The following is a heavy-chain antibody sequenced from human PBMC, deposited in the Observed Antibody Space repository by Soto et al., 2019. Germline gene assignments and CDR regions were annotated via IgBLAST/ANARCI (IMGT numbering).Heavy chain of an antibody. CDR2: IKHEGSEK. CDR1: GFTFSNDW. V-gene: IGHV3-7*03. Sequence: RLSCAASGFTFSNDWMTWVRRAPGKGLEWVANIKHEGSEKYYVDSGRGRFTISRDNAKDSLYLQMNSLRADDTAVYYSAREDLLWWLDYWGQGTLVNVSS. CDR3: AREDLLWWLDY. D-gene: IGHD2-21*01. J-gene: IGHJ4*02.